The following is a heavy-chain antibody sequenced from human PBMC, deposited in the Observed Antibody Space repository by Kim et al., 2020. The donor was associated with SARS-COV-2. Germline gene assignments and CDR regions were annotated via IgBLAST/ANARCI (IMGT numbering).Heavy chain of an antibody. Sequence: GESLKISCKGSGYSFNNYWIGWVRQMPGKGLEWMGIIYPGDSDTRYSPSFQGQVTISADKSISTAYLQWSSLKASDTAMYYCARRCTYGVCYDGVDFDYWGQGTLVTVSS. CDR1: GYSFNNYW. J-gene: IGHJ4*02. CDR3: ARRCTYGVCYDGVDFDY. D-gene: IGHD2-8*01. CDR2: IYPGDSDT. V-gene: IGHV5-51*01.